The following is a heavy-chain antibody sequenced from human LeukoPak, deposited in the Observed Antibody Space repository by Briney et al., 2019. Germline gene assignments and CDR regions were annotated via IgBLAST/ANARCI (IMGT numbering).Heavy chain of an antibody. J-gene: IGHJ4*02. CDR3: ARVGSGSLRYFDY. D-gene: IGHD1-26*01. V-gene: IGHV4-38-2*02. Sequence: SETLSLTCTVSGYSISSGYYWGWIRQPPGKGLEWIGSIYHSGSTYYNPSLKSRVTISVDTSKNQFSLKLSSVTAADTAVYYCARVGSGSLRYFDYWGQGTLVTVSS. CDR2: IYHSGST. CDR1: GYSISSGYY.